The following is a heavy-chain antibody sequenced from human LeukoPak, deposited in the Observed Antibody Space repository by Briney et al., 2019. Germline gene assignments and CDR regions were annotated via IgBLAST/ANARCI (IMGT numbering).Heavy chain of an antibody. CDR3: ARWGLGKGNAFDI. Sequence: GGSLRLSCAASGFTFSSYAMHWVRQAPGKGLVWVSRINSDGSSTSYADSVKGRFTISRDNAKNTLYLQMNSLRAEDTAVYYCARWGLGKGNAFDIWGQGTMVTVSS. J-gene: IGHJ3*02. D-gene: IGHD3-16*01. V-gene: IGHV3-74*01. CDR2: INSDGSST. CDR1: GFTFSSYA.